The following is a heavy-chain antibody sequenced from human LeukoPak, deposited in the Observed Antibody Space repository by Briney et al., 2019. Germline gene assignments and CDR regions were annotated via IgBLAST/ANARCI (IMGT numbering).Heavy chain of an antibody. CDR2: INAGNGNT. CDR3: ARKADYYGSGSYYNPAASTYYYYGMDV. CDR1: GYTFTNYA. D-gene: IGHD3-10*01. V-gene: IGHV1-3*01. J-gene: IGHJ6*02. Sequence: ASVKVSCKASGYTFTNYAMHWVRQAPGQRLEWMGWINAGNGNTKYSQKFQGRVTITRDTSASTAYMELSSLRSEDTAVYYCARKADYYGSGSYYNPAASTYYYYGMDVWGQGTTVTVSS.